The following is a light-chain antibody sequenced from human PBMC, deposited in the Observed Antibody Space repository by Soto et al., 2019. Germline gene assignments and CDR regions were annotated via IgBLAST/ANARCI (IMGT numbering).Light chain of an antibody. J-gene: IGKJ1*01. V-gene: IGKV3-20*01. Sequence: EIVLTQSPGTLSFSPGERASLSFRASQRISSTFLAWYQQKPGQAPRLLIYGASSRATGIPDRFSGSGSGTDFSLTISRLEPEDFAVYYCQQYGSTRWTFGQGTKVDIK. CDR3: QQYGSTRWT. CDR2: GAS. CDR1: QRISSTF.